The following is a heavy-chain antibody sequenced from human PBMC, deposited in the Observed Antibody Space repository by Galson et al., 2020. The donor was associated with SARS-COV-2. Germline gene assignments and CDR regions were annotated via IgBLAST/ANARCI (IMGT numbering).Heavy chain of an antibody. Sequence: ASVKVSCTVSGHPLTALSMPWVRQAPGTALARLGGFAPDDGETIYAQQFQGRVTMTEDTSTDTAYMELSSLRSEDTAVYYCATSPTVCGVVMMGYWGQGTRVSVSA. CDR2: FAPDDGET. V-gene: IGHV1-24*01. CDR3: ATSPTVCGVVMMGY. D-gene: IGHD3-3*01. J-gene: IGHJ4*02. CDR1: GHPLTALS.